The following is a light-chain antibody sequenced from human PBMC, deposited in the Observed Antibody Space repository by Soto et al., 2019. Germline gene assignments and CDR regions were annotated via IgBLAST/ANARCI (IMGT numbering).Light chain of an antibody. J-gene: IGKJ4*01. CDR2: DAS. CDR1: QSVSSY. V-gene: IGKV3-11*01. Sequence: EIVLTQSPATLSLSPGERATLSCRASQSVSSYLAWYQQKPGQAPRLLIYDASNRATGIPARFSGSGSGTDFNLTISSLEPEDFAVYYCQQRSNPWLTFGGGTKVEIK. CDR3: QQRSNPWLT.